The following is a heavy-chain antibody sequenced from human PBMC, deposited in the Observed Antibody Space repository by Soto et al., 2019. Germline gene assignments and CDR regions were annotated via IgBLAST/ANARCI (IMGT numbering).Heavy chain of an antibody. CDR1: GGSFSGYY. CDR2: INHSGST. CDR3: ARRALGLAAAAPPHVDA. Sequence: SETLSLTCAVYGGSFSGYYWSWIRQPPGKGLEWIGEINHSGSTNYNPSLKSRVTISVDTSKNQFSLKLSSVTAADTAVYYCARRALGLAAAAPPHVDAWAKETLLTVSS. V-gene: IGHV4-34*01. D-gene: IGHD6-13*01. J-gene: IGHJ5*02.